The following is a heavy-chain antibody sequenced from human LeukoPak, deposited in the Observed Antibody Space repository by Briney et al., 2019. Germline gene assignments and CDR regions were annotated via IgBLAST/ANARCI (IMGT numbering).Heavy chain of an antibody. J-gene: IGHJ4*02. CDR2: ISSRSYI. Sequence: GGSLRLSCAASGFTFSTYSMNWVRQAPGKGLEWVSSISSRSYIYYADAVKGRFTISRDNARNSLYLQMNSLRAEDTALYYCARGGGDIPIDYWGQGTLVTVS. CDR3: ARGGGDIPIDY. V-gene: IGHV3-21*01. CDR1: GFTFSTYS. D-gene: IGHD2-21*02.